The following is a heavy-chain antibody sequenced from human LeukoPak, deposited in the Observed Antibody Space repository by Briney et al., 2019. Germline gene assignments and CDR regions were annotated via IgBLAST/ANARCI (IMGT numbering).Heavy chain of an antibody. J-gene: IGHJ1*01. CDR1: GGSFSGYY. CDR3: ARGGARYYYDSSGYYPSPTEYFQH. Sequence: SETLSLTCAVYGGSFSGYYWSWIRQPPGKGLEWIGEINHSGSTNYNPSLKSRVTISVDTSKNQFSLKLSPVTAADTAVYYCARGGARYYYDSSGYYPSPTEYFQHWGQGTLVTVSS. D-gene: IGHD3-22*01. V-gene: IGHV4-34*01. CDR2: INHSGST.